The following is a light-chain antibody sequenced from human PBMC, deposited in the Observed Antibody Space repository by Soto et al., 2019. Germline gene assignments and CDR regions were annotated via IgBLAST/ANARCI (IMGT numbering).Light chain of an antibody. CDR2: DAS. CDR1: QSVSSN. CDR3: QQYNNWPPYT. V-gene: IGKV3D-15*01. J-gene: IGKJ2*01. Sequence: EIVMTQSPATLSVSPGERATLSCRASQSVSSNLAWYQQKPGQAPRLLINDASTRATGITARFSGSGSGTEFTLTVSSLQSEDFAVYYCQQYNNWPPYTFGQGTKLEIK.